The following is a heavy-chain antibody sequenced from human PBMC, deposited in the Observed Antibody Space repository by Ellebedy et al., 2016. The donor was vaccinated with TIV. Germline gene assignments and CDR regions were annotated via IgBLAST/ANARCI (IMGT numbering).Heavy chain of an antibody. V-gene: IGHV3-74*01. CDR3: ARGSWACSGSMDV. CDR1: GSNFSGYW. CDR2: MKGDGSSV. D-gene: IGHD6-19*01. Sequence: GGSLRLSCAGSGSNFSGYWMYWARQAPGKGLEWVSRMKGDGSSVTYADSVKGRFTISSDNAKNTLYLQMNSLRAEDTAVYYCARGSWACSGSMDVWGQGTTVTVSS. J-gene: IGHJ6*02.